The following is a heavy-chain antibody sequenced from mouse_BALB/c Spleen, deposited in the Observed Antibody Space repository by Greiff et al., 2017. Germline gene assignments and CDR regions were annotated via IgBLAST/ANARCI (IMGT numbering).Heavy chain of an antibody. CDR1: GFTFTDFY. CDR3: ARDAYYYGSSKWYFDV. D-gene: IGHD1-1*01. CDR2: SRNKANDYTT. V-gene: IGHV7-1*02. Sequence: EVQLLESGGGLVQPGGSLRLSCATSGFTFTDFYMEWVRQPPGKRLEWIAASRNKANDYTTEYSASVKGRFIVSRDTSQSILYLQMNALRAEDTAIYYCARDAYYYGSSKWYFDVWGAGTTVTVSS. J-gene: IGHJ1*01.